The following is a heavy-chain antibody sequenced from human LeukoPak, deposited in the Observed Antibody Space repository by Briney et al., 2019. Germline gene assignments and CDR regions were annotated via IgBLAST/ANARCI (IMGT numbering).Heavy chain of an antibody. Sequence: ASVKVSCKASGYTFTSYGVSWVRQAPGQGLEWMGWISAYNGNTNYAQKLQGRVTMTTDTSTSTAYMELRSLRSDDTAVYYCARAIADILTGYYPGEAWGQGTLVTVSS. D-gene: IGHD3-9*01. CDR2: ISAYNGNT. CDR3: ARAIADILTGYYPGEA. V-gene: IGHV1-18*01. CDR1: GYTFTSYG. J-gene: IGHJ5*02.